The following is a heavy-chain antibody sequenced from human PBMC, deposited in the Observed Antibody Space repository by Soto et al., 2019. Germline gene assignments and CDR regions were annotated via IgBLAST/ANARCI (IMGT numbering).Heavy chain of an antibody. CDR1: GGSIRSGGYS. CDR3: ARLFSNFWHYFES. Sequence: QLQLQESGSGLVKPSQTLSLTCAVSGGSIRSGGYSWSWIRQPPGKGLEWIGNIYHSGSTYYSPSLRGRVTISVDRSKNQFSLKLSSVTAADTAVYYCARLFSNFWHYFESWGQGTLVTVSS. V-gene: IGHV4-30-2*01. D-gene: IGHD1-7*01. CDR2: IYHSGST. J-gene: IGHJ4*02.